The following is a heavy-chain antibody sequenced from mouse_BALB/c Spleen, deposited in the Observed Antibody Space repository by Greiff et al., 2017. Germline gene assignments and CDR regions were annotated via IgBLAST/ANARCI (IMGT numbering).Heavy chain of an antibody. CDR3: AKNSGGSTMITTGDWFAY. J-gene: IGHJ3*01. D-gene: IGHD2-4*01. Sequence: QVQLQQSGPSLVQPSQSLSITCTVSGFSLTSYGVHWVRQSPGKGLEWLGVIWRGGSTDYNAAFMSRLSITKDNSKSQVFFKMNSLQADDTAIYYCAKNSGGSTMITTGDWFAYWGQGTLVTVSA. CDR1: GFSLTSYG. V-gene: IGHV2-5-1*01. CDR2: IWRGGST.